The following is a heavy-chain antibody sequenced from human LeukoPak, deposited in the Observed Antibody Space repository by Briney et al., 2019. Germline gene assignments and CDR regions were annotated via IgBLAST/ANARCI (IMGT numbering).Heavy chain of an antibody. CDR3: AREAAGPRWGGNYYGMDV. D-gene: IGHD2-15*01. CDR2: IFGSGGAI. Sequence: GGSLRLSCAASGFTFSNYGMNWVRQAAGEGLEWLSHIFGSGGAIYYAVSVKGRFTISRDNAKNSLYLQMNRLRAEDTAVYYCAREAAGPRWGGNYYGMDVWGQGTTVTVSS. V-gene: IGHV3-48*03. CDR1: GFTFSNYG. J-gene: IGHJ6*02.